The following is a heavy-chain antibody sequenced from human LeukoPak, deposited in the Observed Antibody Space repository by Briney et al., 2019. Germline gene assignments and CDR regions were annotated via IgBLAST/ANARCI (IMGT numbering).Heavy chain of an antibody. CDR1: GYTFTSYD. J-gene: IGHJ6*02. V-gene: IGHV1-8*01. Sequence: ASVKVSCKASGYTFTSYDINWVRQATGQGLEWMGWMNPNSGNTGYAQKFQGRVTMTRNTSISTAYMELSSLRSEDTAVYYCARVPQTYYYDSSGYYEFSYGMDVWGQGTTVTVSS. CDR3: ARVPQTYYYDSSGYYEFSYGMDV. D-gene: IGHD3-22*01. CDR2: MNPNSGNT.